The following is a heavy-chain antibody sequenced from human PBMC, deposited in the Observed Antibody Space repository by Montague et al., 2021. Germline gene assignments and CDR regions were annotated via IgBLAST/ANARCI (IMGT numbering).Heavy chain of an antibody. CDR2: IYYSGST. CDR1: GGSISSTSYY. D-gene: IGHD2-21*02. CDR3: ARRMGFVVVTEHDAFDI. J-gene: IGHJ3*02. Sequence: SETRSLTCTVSGGSISSTSYYWGWIRQPPGTGLEWIGSIYYSGSTYYNPPLKSRVTISADTSKNQFSLRLRSVTAADTAVYYCARRMGFVVVTEHDAFDIWGQGTMVTVSS. V-gene: IGHV4-39*01.